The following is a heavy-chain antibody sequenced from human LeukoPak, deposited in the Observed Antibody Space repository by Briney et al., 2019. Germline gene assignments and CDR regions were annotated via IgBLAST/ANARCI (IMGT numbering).Heavy chain of an antibody. CDR1: GFTFSTYS. D-gene: IGHD3-16*01. Sequence: PGGSLRLSCAASGFTFSTYSMNWVRQAPGKGLEWVSSIISSSSYIYYADSVKGRFTISRDNAKNSLYLQMNSLRAEDTAVYYCARLYARREAGGFNFDYWGQGTLVTVSS. J-gene: IGHJ4*02. CDR2: IISSSSYI. V-gene: IGHV3-21*01. CDR3: ARLYARREAGGFNFDY.